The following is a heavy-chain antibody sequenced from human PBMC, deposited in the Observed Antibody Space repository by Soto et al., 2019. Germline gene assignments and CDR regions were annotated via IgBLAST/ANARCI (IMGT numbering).Heavy chain of an antibody. D-gene: IGHD5-18*01. CDR2: IIPIFGTA. CDR3: ARDTAMVTAYFDY. CDR1: GGTFSSYA. Sequence: SVKVCCKASGGTFSSYAISLVRQAPGQGLEWMGGIIPIFGTANYAQKFQGRVTITADESTSTAYMELSSLRSEDTAVYYCARDTAMVTAYFDYWGQGTLVTVSS. V-gene: IGHV1-69*13. J-gene: IGHJ4*02.